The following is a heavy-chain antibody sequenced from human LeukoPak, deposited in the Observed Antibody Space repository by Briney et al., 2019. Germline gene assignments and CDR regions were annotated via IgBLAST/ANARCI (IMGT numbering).Heavy chain of an antibody. CDR1: GFTFSSYG. D-gene: IGHD1-26*01. V-gene: IGHV3-30*18. CDR3: AKDQEDGELPTEDFDY. CDR2: ISYDGSNK. Sequence: GGSLRLSCAASGFTFSSYGMHWVRQAPGKGLEWVAVISYDGSNKYYADSVKGRFTISRDNSKNTLYLQMNSLRAEDTAVYYCAKDQEDGELPTEDFDYWGQGTLVTVSS. J-gene: IGHJ4*02.